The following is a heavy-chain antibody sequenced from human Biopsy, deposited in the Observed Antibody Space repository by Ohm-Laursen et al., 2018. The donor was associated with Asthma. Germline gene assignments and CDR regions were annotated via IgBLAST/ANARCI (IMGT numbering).Heavy chain of an antibody. CDR1: GFTLTTYA. V-gene: IGHV3-30*03. CDR3: ARDVVWFREVGGMDV. D-gene: IGHD3-10*01. CDR2: ISYDGSTK. Sequence: SLRLSRTASGFTLTTYAIHWVRQAPGKGLEWVAVISYDGSTKYSADPVKGRFIVSRDISKNILSLQMNRLRPEDTAVYYCARDVVWFREVGGMDVWGQGTTVTVSS. J-gene: IGHJ6*02.